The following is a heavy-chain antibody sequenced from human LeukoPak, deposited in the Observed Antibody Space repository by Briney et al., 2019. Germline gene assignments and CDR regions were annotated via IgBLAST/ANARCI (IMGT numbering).Heavy chain of an antibody. CDR1: GFTVSSKY. CDR2: IYSGGST. J-gene: IGHJ4*02. D-gene: IGHD5-12*01. Sequence: GGSLRLSCAASGFTVSSKYMSWVRQAPGKGLEWVSVIYSGGSTLYADSVKGRFTISRDNSKNTLCLQMNSLRAEDTAVYYCARDSPLSGSIDYWGQGTLVTVSS. CDR3: ARDSPLSGSIDY. V-gene: IGHV3-66*01.